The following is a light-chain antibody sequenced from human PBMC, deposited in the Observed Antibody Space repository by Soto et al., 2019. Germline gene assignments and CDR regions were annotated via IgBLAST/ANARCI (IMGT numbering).Light chain of an antibody. Sequence: DIQMTQSPSSLSASVGDRVIITCRASQSISTYLNWYQQKPGKAPKLLIYAASSLQSGVPSRFSGSGSGTDFTLTISSLQPEDFATYYCQQSYRTPFTFGPGTKVDIK. V-gene: IGKV1-39*01. J-gene: IGKJ3*01. CDR3: QQSYRTPFT. CDR1: QSISTY. CDR2: AAS.